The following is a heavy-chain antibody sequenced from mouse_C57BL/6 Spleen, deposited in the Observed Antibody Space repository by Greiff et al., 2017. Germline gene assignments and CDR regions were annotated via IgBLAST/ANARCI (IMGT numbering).Heavy chain of an antibody. Sequence: EVKLLESGGDLVKPGGSLKLSCAASGFTFSSYGMSWVRQTPDKRLEWVATISSGGSYTYYPDSVKGRFPISRDNAKNTLYLQMSSLKSEDTAMYYCARHGSKGFFDYWGQGTTLTVSS. CDR1: GFTFSSYG. J-gene: IGHJ2*01. CDR3: ARHGSKGFFDY. D-gene: IGHD1-3*01. V-gene: IGHV5-6*02. CDR2: ISSGGSYT.